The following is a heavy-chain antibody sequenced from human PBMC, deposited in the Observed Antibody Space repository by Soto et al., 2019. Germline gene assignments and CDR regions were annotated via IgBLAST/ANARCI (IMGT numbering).Heavy chain of an antibody. Sequence: PGGSLRLSCAASGFTFSSYGMHWVRQAPGKGLEWVAVIWYDGSNKYYADSVKGRFTISRDNSKNTLYLQMNSLRAEDTAVYYCARDRSPLWFGELLDYWGQGTLVTVSS. J-gene: IGHJ4*02. V-gene: IGHV3-33*01. CDR2: IWYDGSNK. CDR1: GFTFSSYG. CDR3: ARDRSPLWFGELLDY. D-gene: IGHD3-10*01.